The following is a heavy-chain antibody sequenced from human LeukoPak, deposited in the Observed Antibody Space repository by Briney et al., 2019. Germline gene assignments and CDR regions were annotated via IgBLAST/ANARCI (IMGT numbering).Heavy chain of an antibody. CDR3: ANGGLLGYRHFGY. J-gene: IGHJ4*02. CDR1: GFTFSSYA. Sequence: GGSLRLSCAAPGFTFSSYAMSWVRQAPGKGLEWVSAISGSGGSTYYADSVKGRFTISRDNSKNTLYLQMNSLRAEDTAVYHCANGGLLGYRHFGYWGQGTLVTVSS. V-gene: IGHV3-23*01. CDR2: ISGSGGST. D-gene: IGHD3-16*02.